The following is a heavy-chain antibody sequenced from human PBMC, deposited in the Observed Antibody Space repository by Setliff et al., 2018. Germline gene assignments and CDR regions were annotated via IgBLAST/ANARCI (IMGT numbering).Heavy chain of an antibody. CDR2: VYTSGGT. D-gene: IGHD5-12*01. J-gene: IGHJ6*02. CDR3: ARDQWVRSPPLSFSYGMDV. V-gene: IGHV4-4*07. CDR1: GGSISSSYY. Sequence: NPSETLSLTCTVSGGSISSSYYWSWIRQPAGKGLEWIGRVYTSGGTNYNPSLSSRVSMSXXTSKNRFSLKLTSVTAADTAVYYCARDQWVRSPPLSFSYGMDVWGQGTTVTVSS.